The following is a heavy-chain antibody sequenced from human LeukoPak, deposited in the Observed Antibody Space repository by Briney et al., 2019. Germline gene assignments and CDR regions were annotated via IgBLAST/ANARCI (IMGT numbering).Heavy chain of an antibody. CDR1: RFTLSIYG. Sequence: VGSLRLSSASSRFTLSIYGMHSVSQAPRKGLGWVDDIWHYGNTNYCASYVTSRFPISRDKSKTTLYMQMNSLRAEDTAVYYYARDGGSYSFDYWGQGTLVTVSS. D-gene: IGHD1-26*01. CDR2: IWHYGNTN. CDR3: ARDGGSYSFDY. V-gene: IGHV3-33*04. J-gene: IGHJ4*02.